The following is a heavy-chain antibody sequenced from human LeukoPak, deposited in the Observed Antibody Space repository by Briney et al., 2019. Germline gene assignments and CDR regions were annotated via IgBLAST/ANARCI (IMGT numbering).Heavy chain of an antibody. CDR1: GFTFSSYA. CDR3: ASMYYYDSSGYPTIKPYYFDY. Sequence: GGSLRLSCAASGFTFSSYAMSWVRQAPGEGLEWVSSISSSSSYIYYADSVKGRFTISRDNAKNSLYLQMNSLRAEDTAVYYCASMYYYDSSGYPTIKPYYFDYWGQGTLVTVSS. CDR2: ISSSSSYI. D-gene: IGHD3-22*01. J-gene: IGHJ4*02. V-gene: IGHV3-21*01.